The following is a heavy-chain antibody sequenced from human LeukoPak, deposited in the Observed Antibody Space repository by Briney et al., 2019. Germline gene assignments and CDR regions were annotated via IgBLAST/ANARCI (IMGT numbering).Heavy chain of an antibody. CDR1: GFTVSSNY. Sequence: GGSLRLSCAASGFTVSSNYMSWVRQAPGKGLEWVSVIYSGGSTYYADSVKGRFTISRDNSKNTLYLQMNSLRAEDTAVYYCAREVGYHGSENWFDPWGQGTLVTVSS. D-gene: IGHD3-10*01. CDR2: IYSGGST. V-gene: IGHV3-66*01. CDR3: AREVGYHGSENWFDP. J-gene: IGHJ5*02.